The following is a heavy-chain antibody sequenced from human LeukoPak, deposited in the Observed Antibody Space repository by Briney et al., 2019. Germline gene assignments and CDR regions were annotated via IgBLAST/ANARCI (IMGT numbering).Heavy chain of an antibody. CDR3: ARGYYDYVWGSQPQNWFDP. CDR2: INHSGST. D-gene: IGHD3-16*01. J-gene: IGHJ5*02. Sequence: SETLSLTCAVYGGSFSGYYWSWIRQPPGKGVEWIGEINHSGSTNYNPSLKSRVTISVDTSKNQFSLKLSSVTAADTAVYYCARGYYDYVWGSQPQNWFDPWGQGTLVTVSS. CDR1: GGSFSGYY. V-gene: IGHV4-34*01.